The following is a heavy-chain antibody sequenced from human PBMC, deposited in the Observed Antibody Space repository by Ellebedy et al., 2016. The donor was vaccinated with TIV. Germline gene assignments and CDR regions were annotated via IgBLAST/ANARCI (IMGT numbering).Heavy chain of an antibody. CDR3: ARGGIGVGADS. Sequence: SETLSLTCIVSGGSFTNYYWNWIRQPPGKGLEWIGHIFYSETTNYNPSLKSRVTISLDTSKNHFPLKLTSVTAADTAVYYCARGGIGVGADSWGRGTLVTVSS. V-gene: IGHV4-59*08. CDR1: GGSFTNYY. D-gene: IGHD1-26*01. J-gene: IGHJ4*02. CDR2: IFYSETT.